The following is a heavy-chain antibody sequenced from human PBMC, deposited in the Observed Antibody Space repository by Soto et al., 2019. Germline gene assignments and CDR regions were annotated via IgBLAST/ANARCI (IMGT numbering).Heavy chain of an antibody. CDR1: GYSFSNHW. CDR3: ARHALGSSGWHYFDY. J-gene: IGHJ4*02. CDR2: IGPTDSDT. V-gene: IGHV5-10-1*01. Sequence: EVQLVQSGAEVKKPGASLRISCQGSGYSFSNHWVTWVRHMPGGGLEWMGEIGPTDSDTKYSPSLQGHVTISFDTSISTAYLQWSTLKASDTAMYSCARHALGSSGWHYFDYWGQGTLVTVSS. D-gene: IGHD6-19*01.